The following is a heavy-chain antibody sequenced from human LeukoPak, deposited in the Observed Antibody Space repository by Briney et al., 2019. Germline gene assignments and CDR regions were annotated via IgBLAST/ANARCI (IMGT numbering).Heavy chain of an antibody. V-gene: IGHV3-23*01. Sequence: PGGSLRLSYAASGFTFSSYAMSWVRQAPGKGLEWVSAISGSGGSTYYADSVKGRFTISRDNSKNTVYLQMNSLRADDTAVYYCARPLLPYCTNGVCYEAGRLWFDPWGQGTLVTVSS. CDR2: ISGSGGST. CDR1: GFTFSSYA. CDR3: ARPLLPYCTNGVCYEAGRLWFDP. J-gene: IGHJ5*02. D-gene: IGHD2-8*01.